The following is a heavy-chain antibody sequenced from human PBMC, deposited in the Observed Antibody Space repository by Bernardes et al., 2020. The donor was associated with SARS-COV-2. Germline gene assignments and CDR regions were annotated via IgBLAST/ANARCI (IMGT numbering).Heavy chain of an antibody. J-gene: IGHJ4*02. D-gene: IGHD6-25*01. CDR1: GFTFSSYA. CDR3: AVPRGYSSGGFDY. Sequence: GGSLRLSCAASGFTFSSYAMSWVRQAPGKGLEWVSSISRSGGSTYYADSVKGRFTISRDNSKNTLYLQMNSLRAEDTAVYYCAVPRGYSSGGFDYWGQGTLVTVSS. CDR2: ISRSGGST. V-gene: IGHV3-23*01.